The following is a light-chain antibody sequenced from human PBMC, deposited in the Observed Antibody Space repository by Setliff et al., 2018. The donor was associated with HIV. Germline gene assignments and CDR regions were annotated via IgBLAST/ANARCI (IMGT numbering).Light chain of an antibody. J-gene: IGLJ3*02. V-gene: IGLV2-14*01. CDR2: EVI. CDR1: SSDVGGYSY. CDR3: SSYKTGNTLV. Sequence: QSALTQPASVSGSPGQSITISCTGTSSDVGGYSYVSWYQQHPGRAPKLVIYEVINRPSGVSDRFSGSKSGNTASLTISGLQAEDEADYYCSSYKTGNTLVFGGGTKVTVL.